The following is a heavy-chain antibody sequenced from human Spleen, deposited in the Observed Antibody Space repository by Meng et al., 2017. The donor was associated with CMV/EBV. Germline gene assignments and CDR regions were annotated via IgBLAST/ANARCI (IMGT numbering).Heavy chain of an antibody. CDR2: IYSGGET. CDR3: ASNRFWGSSCSGSWFDP. V-gene: IGHV3-53*01. CDR1: GFTVSSNS. D-gene: IGHD3-16*01. Sequence: GGSLRLSCAVSGFTVSSNSMTWVRQAPGKGLEWLSLIYSGGETHYADSVKGRFTISRDDSKNTVYLQMDSLRADDDTAVYYCASNRFWGSSCSGSWFDPWGQGTLVTVSS. J-gene: IGHJ5*02.